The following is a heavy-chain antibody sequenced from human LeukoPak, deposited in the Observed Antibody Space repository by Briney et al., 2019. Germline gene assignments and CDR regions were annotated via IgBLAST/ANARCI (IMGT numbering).Heavy chain of an antibody. V-gene: IGHV3-21*04. CDR3: AKGLLWFGELLR. CDR1: GFTFSSYS. Sequence: GGFLRLSCAASGFTFSSYSMNWVRQTPGKGLEWVSSISSSSTYIYYADSVKGRFTISRDNAKNSLYLQMNSLRAEDTAVYYCAKGLLWFGELLRWGQGTLVTVSS. CDR2: ISSSSTYI. D-gene: IGHD3-10*01. J-gene: IGHJ4*02.